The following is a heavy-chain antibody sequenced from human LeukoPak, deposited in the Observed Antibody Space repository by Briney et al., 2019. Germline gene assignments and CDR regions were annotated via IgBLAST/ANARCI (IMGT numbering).Heavy chain of an antibody. CDR1: GGSFSDYY. J-gene: IGHJ4*02. CDR2: INRSGST. D-gene: IGHD5-18*01. V-gene: IGHV4-34*01. CDR3: ASGRYSFGYLDY. Sequence: PSETLSLTCAVYGGSFSDYYWSWIRQSPGKGLEWIGEINRSGSTNYNPSLKSRVTISVDASKNQFSLKLSSVTAADMAVYYCASGRYSFGYLDYWGQGTLVTVSS.